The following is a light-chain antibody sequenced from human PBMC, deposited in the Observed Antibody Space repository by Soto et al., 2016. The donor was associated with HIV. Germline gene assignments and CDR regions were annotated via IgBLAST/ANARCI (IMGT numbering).Light chain of an antibody. CDR2: DAS. V-gene: IGKV1-39*01. CDR1: QSISTY. Sequence: DIQMTQSPSSLSLSIGDRVSITCRASQSISTYLHWYQQKPGRAPKLLIYDASSLQSGVPSRFSGRGSGTDFALTISDLQHEDLATYYCQQSSRTPRTFGQETKVEI. J-gene: IGKJ1*01. CDR3: QQSSRTPRT.